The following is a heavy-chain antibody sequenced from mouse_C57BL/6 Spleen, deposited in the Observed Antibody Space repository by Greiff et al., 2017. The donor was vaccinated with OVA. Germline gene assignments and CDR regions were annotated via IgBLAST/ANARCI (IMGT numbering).Heavy chain of an antibody. Sequence: QVQLQQPGAELVMPGASVKLSCKASGSTFPSYWMPCVKQRPGQGLEWIGEIDPSDSYTNYNQKFKGKSTLTVDKSSSTAYMQLSSLTSEDSAVYYCARVYDYAMDDWGQGTSVTGSS. J-gene: IGHJ4*01. V-gene: IGHV1-69*01. CDR1: GSTFPSYW. CDR2: IDPSDSYT. CDR3: ARVYDYAMDD. D-gene: IGHD1-1*01.